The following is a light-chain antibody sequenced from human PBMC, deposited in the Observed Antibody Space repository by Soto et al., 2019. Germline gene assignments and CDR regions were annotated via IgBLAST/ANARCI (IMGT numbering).Light chain of an antibody. Sequence: IVLTQSPATLSLSPGERVTLFCRASQTVSSFLVWYQQKPGQAPRLLIYDASNRATGVPARFSGSGSGTDFTLTISSLEPEDFAVYYCQQRSDWPITFGQGTRLEIK. V-gene: IGKV3-11*01. CDR2: DAS. CDR1: QTVSSF. J-gene: IGKJ5*01. CDR3: QQRSDWPIT.